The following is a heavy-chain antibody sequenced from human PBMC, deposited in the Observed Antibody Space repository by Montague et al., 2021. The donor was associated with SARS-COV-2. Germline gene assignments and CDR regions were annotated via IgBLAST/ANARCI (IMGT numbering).Heavy chain of an antibody. D-gene: IGHD2-21*01. CDR3: ARTPGQIAGGAFDI. V-gene: IGHV4-59*01. CDR2: IYYSGST. J-gene: IGHJ3*02. CDR1: GGSISSYY. Sequence: SETLSLTCTVSGGSISSYYWSWIRQPPGKGLEWIGYIYYSGSTNYNPSLKSRVTISVDTSKNQFSLKLSSVTAADTAVYYCARTPGQIAGGAFDIWGQGTMVTVSS.